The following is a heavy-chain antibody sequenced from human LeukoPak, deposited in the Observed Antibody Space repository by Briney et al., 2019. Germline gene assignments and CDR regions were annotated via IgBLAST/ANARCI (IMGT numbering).Heavy chain of an antibody. J-gene: IGHJ4*02. V-gene: IGHV1-45*02. D-gene: IGHD5-18*01. CDR1: GSTFTYRY. CDR3: ATQVETARVGGFDY. Sequence: ASVKVSCKASGSTFTYRYLHWVRQAPGQAPEWMGWITLFNGNTKYAQKLQDRVTITRDRSMSTAYMELSSLRSEDTAIYYCATQVETARVGGFDYWGQGTLVTVSS. CDR2: ITLFNGNT.